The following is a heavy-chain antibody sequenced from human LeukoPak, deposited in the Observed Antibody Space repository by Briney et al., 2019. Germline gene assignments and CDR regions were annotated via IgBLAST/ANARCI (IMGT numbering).Heavy chain of an antibody. V-gene: IGHV3-48*01. D-gene: IGHD1-7*01. CDR2: ISSSSSTI. J-gene: IGHJ5*02. CDR3: ARGRTWNYSWFDP. CDR1: GFTFSSYS. Sequence: GGSLRLSCAASGFTFSSYSMNWVRQAPGKGLEWVSYISSSSSTIYYADSVKGRFTISRDSAKNSLYLQMNSLRAEDTAVYYCARGRTWNYSWFDPWGQGTLVTVSS.